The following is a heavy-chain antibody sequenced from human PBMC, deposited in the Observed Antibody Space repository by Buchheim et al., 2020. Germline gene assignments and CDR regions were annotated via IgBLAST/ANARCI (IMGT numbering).Heavy chain of an antibody. V-gene: IGHV3-30*18. J-gene: IGHJ4*02. CDR2: ISYDGSNK. D-gene: IGHD5-18*01. CDR3: AKDRRYSSYSDY. CDR1: GFTFSSYG. Sequence: QVQLVESGGGVVQPGRSLRLSCAASGFTFSSYGMHWVRQAPGKGLEWVAVISYDGSNKYYGDSVKGRFTISRDNSKNTLYLQMNSLRAEDTAVYYRAKDRRYSSYSDYWGQGTL.